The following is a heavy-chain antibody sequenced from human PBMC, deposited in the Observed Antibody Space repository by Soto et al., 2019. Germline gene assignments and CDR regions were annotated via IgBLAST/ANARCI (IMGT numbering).Heavy chain of an antibody. CDR2: IYYSGST. V-gene: IGHV4-31*03. Sequence: QVQLQESGPGLVKPSQTLSLTCTVSGGSISSGGYYWSWIRQHPGKGLEWIGYIYYSGSTYYNPSLKSRVTTSVDTSQNQFPLKLSSVTAADTAVYYCARIQAEWELPTNFDYWGQGTLVTVSS. CDR3: ARIQAEWELPTNFDY. J-gene: IGHJ4*02. CDR1: GGSISSGGYY. D-gene: IGHD1-26*01.